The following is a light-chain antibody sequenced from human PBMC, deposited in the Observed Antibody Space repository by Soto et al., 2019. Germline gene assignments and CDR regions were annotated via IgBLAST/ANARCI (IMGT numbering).Light chain of an antibody. J-gene: IGKJ1*01. CDR2: AAS. CDR3: QQSYITPWT. Sequence: DIRMTQSPSSLSASVGDRVTITCRASASISNYLNWYQQTPGKAPSLLIYAASSLQSGVPSRFSGSGSGTDFTLTISNLQPEDFATYYCQQSYITPWTFGQGTKVDIK. V-gene: IGKV1-39*01. CDR1: ASISNY.